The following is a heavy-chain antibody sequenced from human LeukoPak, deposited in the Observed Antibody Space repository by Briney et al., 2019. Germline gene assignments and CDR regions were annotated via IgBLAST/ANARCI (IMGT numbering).Heavy chain of an antibody. CDR2: ISSSSSYI. D-gene: IGHD3-22*01. V-gene: IGHV3-21*01. CDR3: ARARGPMDSSGYAVNAFDI. Sequence: GGSLRLSCAASGFTFSSYSMNWVRQAPGKGLEWVSSISSSSSYIYYADSVKGRFTISRDNAKNSLYLQMNSLRAEDTAVYYCARARGPMDSSGYAVNAFDIWGQGTMVTVSS. J-gene: IGHJ3*02. CDR1: GFTFSSYS.